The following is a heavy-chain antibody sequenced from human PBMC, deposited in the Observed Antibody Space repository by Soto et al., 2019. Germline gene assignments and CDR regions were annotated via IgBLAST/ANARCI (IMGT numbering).Heavy chain of an antibody. Sequence: LRLSCAASGFTFSSYAMHWVRQAPGKGLEWVAVISYDGSNKYYADSVKGRFTISRDNSKNTLYLQMNSLRAEDTAVYYCAREKAAAGKATLDYWGQGTLVTVSA. V-gene: IGHV3-30-3*01. CDR3: AREKAAAGKATLDY. D-gene: IGHD6-13*01. CDR2: ISYDGSNK. J-gene: IGHJ4*02. CDR1: GFTFSSYA.